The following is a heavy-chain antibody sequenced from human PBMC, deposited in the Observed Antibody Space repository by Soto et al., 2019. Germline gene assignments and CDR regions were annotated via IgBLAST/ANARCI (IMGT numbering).Heavy chain of an antibody. D-gene: IGHD6-19*01. CDR3: ARDPYSSGTFDY. J-gene: IGHJ4*02. Sequence: ASVKVSCKASGGTFSSYAISWVRQAPGQGLEWMGGIIPIFGTANYAQKFQGRVTITADESTSTAYMEPSSLRSEDTAVYYCARDPYSSGTFDYWGQGTLVTVSS. CDR1: GGTFSSYA. CDR2: IIPIFGTA. V-gene: IGHV1-69*13.